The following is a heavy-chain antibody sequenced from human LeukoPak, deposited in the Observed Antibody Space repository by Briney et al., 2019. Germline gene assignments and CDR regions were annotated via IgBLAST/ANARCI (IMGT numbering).Heavy chain of an antibody. Sequence: PGGSLRLSCAASGFTFSSYEMNWVRQAPGKGLEWVSYISSSSSTIYYADSVKGRFTISRDNAKNSLYLQMNSLRAEDTAVYYCARTFDRQAFDYWGQGTLVTVSS. J-gene: IGHJ4*02. D-gene: IGHD3-10*01. CDR3: ARTFDRQAFDY. V-gene: IGHV3-48*01. CDR2: ISSSSSTI. CDR1: GFTFSSYE.